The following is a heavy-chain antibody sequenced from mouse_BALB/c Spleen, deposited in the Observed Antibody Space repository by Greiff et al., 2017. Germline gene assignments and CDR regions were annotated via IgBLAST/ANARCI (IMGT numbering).Heavy chain of an antibody. CDR3: ARGSYYYGSRYYFDY. J-gene: IGHJ2*01. CDR2: IYPGDGDT. Sequence: ESGAELVRPGSSVTISCKASGYAFSSYWMNWVKQRPGQGLEWIGQIYPGDGDTNYNGKFKGKATLTADKSSSTAYMQLSSLTSEDSAVYFCARGSYYYGSRYYFDYWGQGTTLTVSS. D-gene: IGHD1-1*01. CDR1: GYAFSSYW. V-gene: IGHV1-80*01.